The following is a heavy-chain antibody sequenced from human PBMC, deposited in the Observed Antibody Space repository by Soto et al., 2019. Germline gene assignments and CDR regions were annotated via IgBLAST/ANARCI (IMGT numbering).Heavy chain of an antibody. CDR2: ISGSGGST. Sequence: GVSLRLSCAASGFTFSSFAMSWVRQAPGKGLEWVSAISGSGGSTYYADSVKGRFTISRDNSKNTLYLQMNSLRAEDTAVYYCAKDRELDWEFGYWGQGTLVTVSS. CDR1: GFTFSSFA. J-gene: IGHJ4*02. V-gene: IGHV3-23*01. D-gene: IGHD1-7*01. CDR3: AKDRELDWEFGY.